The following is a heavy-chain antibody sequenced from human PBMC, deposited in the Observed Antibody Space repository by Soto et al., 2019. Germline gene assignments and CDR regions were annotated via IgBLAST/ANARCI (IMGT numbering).Heavy chain of an antibody. CDR3: ARDRRPALSGSSSIFDY. J-gene: IGHJ4*02. CDR2: ISSSSSTI. V-gene: IGHV3-48*02. Sequence: GGALRIPLSAPGFTLSSHSMNWVPQAPREGLEWVSYISSSSSTIYYADSVKGRFTISRDNAKNSLYLQMNSLRDEDTAVYYCARDRRPALSGSSSIFDYWGQGTLVTVSS. D-gene: IGHD1-26*01. CDR1: GFTLSSHS.